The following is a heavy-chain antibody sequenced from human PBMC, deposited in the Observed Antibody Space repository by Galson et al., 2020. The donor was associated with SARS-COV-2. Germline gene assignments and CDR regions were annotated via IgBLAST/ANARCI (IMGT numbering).Heavy chain of an antibody. D-gene: IGHD6-19*01. V-gene: IGHV4-34*01. CDR3: AKRRWLGPFDY. CDR1: GGSLSGHY. Sequence: SETLSLTCAVYGGSLSGHYWSWIRQPPANGLEWIGEINHSGSTNHNPSLKSRVTISVDTSKNQLSLKLSSVTAADTAVYYCAKRRWLGPFDYWGEGTLVTVSA. J-gene: IGHJ4*02. CDR2: INHSGST.